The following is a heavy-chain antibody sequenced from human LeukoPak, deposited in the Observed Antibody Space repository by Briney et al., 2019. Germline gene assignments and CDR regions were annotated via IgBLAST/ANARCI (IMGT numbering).Heavy chain of an antibody. Sequence: PGGSLRLSCAASGFTVSSDYTSWVRQAPGNGLEWVTGIYSGGSTYYADSVKGRFTISRDKSKNTVYPQMNSLRFEDTAMYYCARNWFDPWGQGTLVTVSS. CDR1: GFTVSSDY. V-gene: IGHV3-53*05. CDR3: ARNWFDP. J-gene: IGHJ5*02. CDR2: IYSGGST.